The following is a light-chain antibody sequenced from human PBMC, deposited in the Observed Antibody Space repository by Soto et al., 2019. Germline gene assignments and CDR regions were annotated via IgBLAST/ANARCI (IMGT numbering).Light chain of an antibody. J-gene: IGKJ3*01. CDR3: QQRSNWPRFT. Sequence: EVVMTQSPATLSVSPGERATLSCRASQSISGNLAWYQQKPGQAPRLLIYHAIARATGIPTRFSGSGSGTDFTLTISSLEPEDFAVYYCQQRSNWPRFTFGPGTKVDIK. CDR2: HAI. CDR1: QSISGN. V-gene: IGKV3-11*01.